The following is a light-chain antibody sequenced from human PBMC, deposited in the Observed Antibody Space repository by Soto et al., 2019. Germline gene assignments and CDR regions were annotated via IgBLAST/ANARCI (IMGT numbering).Light chain of an antibody. CDR1: QGVLYSSNNKNY. Sequence: DIVMTQSPDSLAVSLGERATVNCKSSQGVLYSSNNKNYLARYQHKPGQPPKLLIYWASTRESGVPDRFSGSGSGTDFTLTISSLQAEDVAVYYCQQYYSIPWTFGQGTKVDIK. J-gene: IGKJ1*01. CDR3: QQYYSIPWT. V-gene: IGKV4-1*01. CDR2: WAS.